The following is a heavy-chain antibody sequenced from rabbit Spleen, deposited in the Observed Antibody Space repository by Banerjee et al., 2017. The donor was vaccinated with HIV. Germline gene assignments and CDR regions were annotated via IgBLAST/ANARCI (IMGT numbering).Heavy chain of an antibody. CDR3: ARDTGTSFSTYGMDL. J-gene: IGHJ6*01. CDR1: GFSFSSSYY. D-gene: IGHD7-1*01. Sequence: QEQLVESGGGLVQPEGSLTLTCTASGFSFSSSYYMCWVRQAPGKGLEWIACIDSGSSGFTYFASWAKGRFTISKTSSTTVTLQMTSLTAADTATYFCARDTGTSFSTYGMDLWGPGTLVTV. CDR2: IDSGSSGFT. V-gene: IGHV1S45*01.